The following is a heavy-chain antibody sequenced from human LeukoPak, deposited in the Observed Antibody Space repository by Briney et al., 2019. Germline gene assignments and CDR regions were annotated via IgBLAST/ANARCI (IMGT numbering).Heavy chain of an antibody. CDR2: INHSGST. Sequence: SETLSLTCAVYGGSFSGYYWSWIRQPPGKGLEWIGEINHSGSTNYNPSLKSRVTISVDTSKNQFSLKLSSVTAADTAVYYCCNVDTAMVTTHWGQGTLVTVSS. J-gene: IGHJ4*02. CDR1: GGSFSGYY. CDR3: CNVDTAMVTTH. V-gene: IGHV4-34*01. D-gene: IGHD5-18*01.